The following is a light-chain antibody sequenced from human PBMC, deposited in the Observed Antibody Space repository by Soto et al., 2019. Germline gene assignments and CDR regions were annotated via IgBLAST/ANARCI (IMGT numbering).Light chain of an antibody. Sequence: EIVLTQSPGTLSLSPGERATLSCRASQSVSSSYLAWYQQKPGQAPRLLIYGASSRATGIPDRFSGSGSGTDFTLTISRLVPEDFAVYYCQQYGSPTFGQGTKLEIK. CDR2: GAS. V-gene: IGKV3-20*01. J-gene: IGKJ2*01. CDR3: QQYGSPT. CDR1: QSVSSSY.